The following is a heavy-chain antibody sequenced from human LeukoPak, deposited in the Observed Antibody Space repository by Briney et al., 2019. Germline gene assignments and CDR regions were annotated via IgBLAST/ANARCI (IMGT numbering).Heavy chain of an antibody. D-gene: IGHD3-22*01. CDR1: GGSFSGYY. CDR2: INHSGST. V-gene: IGHV4-34*01. J-gene: IGHJ6*03. Sequence: KTSETLSLTCAVYGGSFSGYYWSWIRQPPGKGLEWIGEINHSGSTNYNPSLKSRVTISVDTSKNQFSLKLSSVTAADTAVYYCARDVEYYYDSSGYYPSYYYMDVWGKGTTVTVSS. CDR3: ARDVEYYYDSSGYYPSYYYMDV.